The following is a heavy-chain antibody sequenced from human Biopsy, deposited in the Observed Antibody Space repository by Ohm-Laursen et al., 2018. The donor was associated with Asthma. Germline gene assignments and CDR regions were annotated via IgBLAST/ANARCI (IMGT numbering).Heavy chain of an antibody. CDR1: GFAFRSYA. CDR2: IKHDGTER. Sequence: SLRLSCSASGFAFRSYAMNWVRQVPGKGLEWVANIKHDGTERNHVDSLKGRFTISRDNAKNSLYLQMNSLRAEDTAVYYCARTFHFWSPYHAEHYQLWGQGTLVTVSS. J-gene: IGHJ1*01. V-gene: IGHV3-7*01. D-gene: IGHD3-3*02. CDR3: ARTFHFWSPYHAEHYQL.